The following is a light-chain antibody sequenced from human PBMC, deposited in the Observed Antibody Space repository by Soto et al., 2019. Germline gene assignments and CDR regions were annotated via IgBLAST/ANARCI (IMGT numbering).Light chain of an antibody. J-gene: IGKJ5*01. CDR3: QQYDNVFT. V-gene: IGKV1-5*03. Sequence: DIQLTQSPSTLSGSVGDRVTIPCRASQGISNYLAWYRQKPGKVPKLLIYKASTLKSGVPSRFSGSGSGTEFTLTISSLQPEDTATYFCQQYDNVFTFGQGTRLEIK. CDR2: KAS. CDR1: QGISNY.